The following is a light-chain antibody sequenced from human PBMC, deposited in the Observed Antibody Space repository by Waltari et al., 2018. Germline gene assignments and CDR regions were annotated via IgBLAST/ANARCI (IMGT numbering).Light chain of an antibody. Sequence: QSILTQSPSASGTPGRTVTISCSGSNSNVGANSVCWYQQLPGTAPKLLIFGNNQRPSGVPDRFSGSKSGTSASLAIRGLRSEDEADYYCATWDDRLTAVFGGGTKLTVL. CDR2: GNN. CDR3: ATWDDRLTAV. J-gene: IGLJ2*01. V-gene: IGLV1-47*01. CDR1: NSNVGANS.